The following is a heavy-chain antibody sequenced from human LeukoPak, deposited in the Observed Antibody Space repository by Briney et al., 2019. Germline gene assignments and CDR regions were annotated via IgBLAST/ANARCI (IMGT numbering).Heavy chain of an antibody. Sequence: EASVKVSCKASGYTFTSYGISWVRQAPGQGLEWMGWISAYNGNTNYAQKLQGRVTITRNTSISTAYMELSSLRSEDTAVYYCARVSWFGELDFWGQGTLVTVSS. D-gene: IGHD3-10*01. J-gene: IGHJ4*02. CDR3: ARVSWFGELDF. CDR2: ISAYNGNT. V-gene: IGHV1-18*01. CDR1: GYTFTSYG.